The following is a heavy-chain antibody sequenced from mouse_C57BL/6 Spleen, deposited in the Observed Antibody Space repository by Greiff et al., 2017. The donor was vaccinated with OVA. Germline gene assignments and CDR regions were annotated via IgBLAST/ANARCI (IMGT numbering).Heavy chain of an antibody. Sequence: QVQLKQPGAELVKPGASVKMSCKASGYTFTSYWITWVKQRPGPGLEWIGDIYPGSGSPNYNEKFKSKATLTVDTSSSTAYMQLSSLTSEDSAVYYCARALRYYYGSSGDYAMDYWGQGTSVTVSS. CDR1: GYTFTSYW. V-gene: IGHV1-55*01. CDR2: IYPGSGSP. J-gene: IGHJ4*01. CDR3: ARALRYYYGSSGDYAMDY. D-gene: IGHD1-1*01.